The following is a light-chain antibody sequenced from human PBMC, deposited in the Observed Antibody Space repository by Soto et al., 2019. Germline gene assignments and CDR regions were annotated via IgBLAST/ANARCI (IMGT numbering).Light chain of an antibody. CDR2: DAS. J-gene: IGKJ1*01. CDR3: QPYNNWT. Sequence: EIVMTQSPVTLSVSPGERATLSCRASQSVSSNLAWYQQKPGQAPRLLIYDASTRATGIPDRFSGSGSGTEFTLTISSLQSEDFAVYYCQPYNNWTFGQGTKVEIK. CDR1: QSVSSN. V-gene: IGKV3-15*01.